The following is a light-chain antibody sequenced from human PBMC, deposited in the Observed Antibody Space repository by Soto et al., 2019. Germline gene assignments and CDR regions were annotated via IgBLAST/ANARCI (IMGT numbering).Light chain of an antibody. J-gene: IGLJ2*01. Sequence: QSVLTQPPSVSAAPGQKVTISCSGSSSNIGNNYVSWYQQLPGTAPKLLIYDNNKRPSGIPDRFCGSKSGTSATLGITGLQTGDEADYYCGTWDSSRSAVVFGGGTQLTVL. CDR1: SSNIGNNY. CDR3: GTWDSSRSAVV. CDR2: DNN. V-gene: IGLV1-51*01.